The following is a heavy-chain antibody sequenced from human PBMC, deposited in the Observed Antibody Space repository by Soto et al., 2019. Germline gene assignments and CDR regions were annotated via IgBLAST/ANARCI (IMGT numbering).Heavy chain of an antibody. CDR2: ISGSGGST. CDR3: AKASDFWSGTRPYYYMDV. D-gene: IGHD3-3*01. CDR1: GFTFSSCA. J-gene: IGHJ6*03. V-gene: IGHV3-23*01. Sequence: PGGSLRLSCAASGFTFSSCAMSWVRQAPGKGLEWVSAISGSGGSTYYADSVKGRFTISRDNSKNTLYLQMNSLRAEDTAVFYCAKASDFWSGTRPYYYMDVWGKGTTVTVSS.